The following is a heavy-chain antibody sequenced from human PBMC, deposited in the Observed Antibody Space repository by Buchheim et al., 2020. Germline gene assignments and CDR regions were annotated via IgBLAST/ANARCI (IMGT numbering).Heavy chain of an antibody. CDR1: GYTFTSYY. J-gene: IGHJ6*02. V-gene: IGHV1-46*01. D-gene: IGHD6-19*01. Sequence: QVQLVQPGAEVKKPGASVKVSCKASGYTFTSYYMHWVRQAPGQGLEWMGIINPSGGSTSYAQKFQGRATMTRDTSTSTVYMELSSLRSEDTAVYYCARDYSSGWLYGPGYYYYGMDVWGQGTT. CDR2: INPSGGST. CDR3: ARDYSSGWLYGPGYYYYGMDV.